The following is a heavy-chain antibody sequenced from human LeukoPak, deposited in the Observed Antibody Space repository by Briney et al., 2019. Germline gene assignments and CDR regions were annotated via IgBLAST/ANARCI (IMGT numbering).Heavy chain of an antibody. V-gene: IGHV3-48*03. J-gene: IGHJ5*02. CDR1: GFTFSSYE. D-gene: IGHD3-22*01. CDR2: ISSSGSTI. CDR3: TRDHGHYYDTSDNWVDP. Sequence: GGSLRLSCAASGFTFSSYEMNWVRQAPGKGLEWVSYISSSGSTIYYADSVKGRFTISRDNAKNSLYLQMNSLRVEDTAVYYCTRDHGHYYDTSDNWVDPWGQGTQVTVSS.